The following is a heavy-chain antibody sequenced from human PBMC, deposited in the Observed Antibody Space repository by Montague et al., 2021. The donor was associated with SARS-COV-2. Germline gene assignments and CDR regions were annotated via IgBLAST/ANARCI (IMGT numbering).Heavy chain of an antibody. J-gene: IGHJ6*02. V-gene: IGHV4-38-2*02. CDR1: GYSISSGYY. Sequence: SETLSLTCIVSGYSISSGYYWGWVRQTPGKGLEWLGFIEYSGSTYYIPSLKTRVTMSLDTSKNQLSLKLTSVTAADTALYYCARDITLGMDVWGRGTTVTVSS. CDR2: IEYSGST. CDR3: ARDITLGMDV.